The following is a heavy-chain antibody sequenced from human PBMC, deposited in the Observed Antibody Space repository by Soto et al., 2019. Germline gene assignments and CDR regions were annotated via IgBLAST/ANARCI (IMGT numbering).Heavy chain of an antibody. CDR3: ARVKSVATTNDAFDI. CDR2: INHSGST. Sequence: SETLSLTCAVYGGSFSGYYWSWIRQPPGKGLEWIGEINHSGSTNYNPSLKSRVTISVDTSKNQFSLKLSSVTAADTAVYYCARVKSVATTNDAFDIWGQGTRVTVSS. V-gene: IGHV4-34*01. J-gene: IGHJ3*02. D-gene: IGHD5-12*01. CDR1: GGSFSGYY.